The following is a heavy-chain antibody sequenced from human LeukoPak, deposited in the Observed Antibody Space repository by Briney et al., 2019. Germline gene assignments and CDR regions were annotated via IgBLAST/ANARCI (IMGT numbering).Heavy chain of an antibody. CDR3: ARDKRGFDATDI. CDR1: GGPFSDYY. CDR2: INHSGST. D-gene: IGHD2-2*01. Sequence: PSETLSLTCAVYGGPFSDYYWSWIRQPPGKGLEWIGEINHSGSTNYNPSLKSRVTISVDTSKKQFSLKLSSVTAADTAVYYCARDKRGFDATDIWGQGTMVTVSS. V-gene: IGHV4-34*01. J-gene: IGHJ3*02.